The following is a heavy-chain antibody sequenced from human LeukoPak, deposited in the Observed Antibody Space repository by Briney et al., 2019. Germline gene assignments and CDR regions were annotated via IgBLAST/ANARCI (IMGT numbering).Heavy chain of an antibody. V-gene: IGHV3-21*01. Sequence: PGGSLRLSCAASGFTFSSYGMNWVRQAPGKGLEWVSSISSSSSYIYYADSVKGRFTISRDNAKNSLYLQMNSLRAEDTAVYYCARVPVVVVVAATGSYGMDVWGQGTTVTVSS. CDR1: GFTFSSYG. CDR2: ISSSSSYI. CDR3: ARVPVVVVVAATGSYGMDV. D-gene: IGHD2-15*01. J-gene: IGHJ6*02.